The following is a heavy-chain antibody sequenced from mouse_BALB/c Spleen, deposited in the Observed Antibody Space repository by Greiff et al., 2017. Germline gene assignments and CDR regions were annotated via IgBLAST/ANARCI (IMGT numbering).Heavy chain of an antibody. V-gene: IGHV5-6*02. CDR3: ARRGGYDGPYWYFDV. Sequence: EVMLVESGGDLVKPGGSLKLSCAASGFTFSSYGMSWVRQTPDKRLEWVATISSGGSYTYYPDSVKGRFTISRDNAKNTLYLQMSSLKSEDTAMYYCARRGGYDGPYWYFDVWGAGTTVTVSS. D-gene: IGHD2-3*01. J-gene: IGHJ1*01. CDR1: GFTFSSYG. CDR2: ISSGGSYT.